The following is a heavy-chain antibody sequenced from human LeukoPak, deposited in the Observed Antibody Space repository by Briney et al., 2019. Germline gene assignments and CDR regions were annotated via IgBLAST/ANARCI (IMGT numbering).Heavy chain of an antibody. J-gene: IGHJ5*02. CDR3: ARSRYGDYGGGWFDP. V-gene: IGHV4-30-2*01. D-gene: IGHD4-17*01. Sequence: SETLSLTCAVSGGSISSGGYSWSWIRQPPGKGLEWIGYIYHSGSPYYNPSLKNRVTISVDRSKNQFSLKLSSVTAADTAVYYCARSRYGDYGGGWFDPWGQGTLVTVSS. CDR1: GGSISSGGYS. CDR2: IYHSGSP.